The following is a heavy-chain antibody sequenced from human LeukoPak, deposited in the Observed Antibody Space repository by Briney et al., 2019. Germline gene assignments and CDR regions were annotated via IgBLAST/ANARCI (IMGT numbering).Heavy chain of an antibody. V-gene: IGHV4-4*07. J-gene: IGHJ6*03. CDR2: IYTSGST. CDR1: GGSISSYY. CDR3: AKEDSSGYGYYYYYMDV. D-gene: IGHD3-22*01. Sequence: PSETLSLTCTVSGGSISSYYWSWIRQPAGKGLEWIGRIYTSGSTNYNPSLKSRVTMSVDTSKNQFSLKLSSVTAADTAVYYCAKEDSSGYGYYYYYMDVWGKGTTVTISS.